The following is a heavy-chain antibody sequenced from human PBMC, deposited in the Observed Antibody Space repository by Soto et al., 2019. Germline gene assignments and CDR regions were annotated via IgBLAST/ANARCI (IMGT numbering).Heavy chain of an antibody. V-gene: IGHV3-30*18. J-gene: IGHJ6*02. Sequence: GGSLRLSCAASGFTFSNYGIHWVRQAPGKGLEWVAVISYDGSNKYYADSVKGRFTISRDNSKNTLYLQMNSLRAEDTAVYYCAKGRLWFGELFDYYGMDVWGQGTTVTVSS. CDR1: GFTFSNYG. D-gene: IGHD3-10*01. CDR2: ISYDGSNK. CDR3: AKGRLWFGELFDYYGMDV.